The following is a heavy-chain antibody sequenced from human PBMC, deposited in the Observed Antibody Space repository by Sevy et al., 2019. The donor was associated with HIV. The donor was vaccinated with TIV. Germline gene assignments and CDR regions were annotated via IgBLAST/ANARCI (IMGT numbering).Heavy chain of an antibody. V-gene: IGHV3-30*02. D-gene: IGHD1-26*01. CDR1: GFIFSTYG. CDR2: IWYDGSSQ. CDR3: AREYSGSYYMGDRYYYYYYMDV. Sequence: GGSLRLSCAASGFIFSTYGMHWVRQAPGKGLEWVALIWYDGSSQYYADSVQGRFTISRDNSKNTLDLQMNSLRAEDTAVYYCAREYSGSYYMGDRYYYYYYMDVWGKGTTVTVSS. J-gene: IGHJ6*03.